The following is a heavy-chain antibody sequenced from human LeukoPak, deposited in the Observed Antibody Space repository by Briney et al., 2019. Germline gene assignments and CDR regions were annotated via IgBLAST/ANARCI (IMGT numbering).Heavy chain of an antibody. CDR1: GFTFSSYA. D-gene: IGHD2-2*02. Sequence: TGGSLRLSCAASGFTFSSYAMSWVRQAPGKGLEWVSAISGSGGSTYYADSVKGRFTISRDNSKNTLYLQMNSLRAEDTAVYYCAEDLVVPAAIPYNWFDPWGQGTLVTVSS. CDR2: ISGSGGST. V-gene: IGHV3-23*01. CDR3: AEDLVVPAAIPYNWFDP. J-gene: IGHJ5*02.